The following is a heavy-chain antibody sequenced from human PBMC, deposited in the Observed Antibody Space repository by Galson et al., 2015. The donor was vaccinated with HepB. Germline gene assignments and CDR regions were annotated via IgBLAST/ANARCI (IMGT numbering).Heavy chain of an antibody. CDR3: ARALRYFDWLLPQWAFDI. J-gene: IGHJ3*02. Sequence: SLRLSCAASGFTFSSYSMNWVRQAPGKGLEWVSSISSSSSYIYYADSVKGRFTISRDNAKNSLYLQMNSLRAEDTAVYYCARALRYFDWLLPQWAFDIWGQGTMVTVSS. D-gene: IGHD3-9*01. CDR1: GFTFSSYS. CDR2: ISSSSSYI. V-gene: IGHV3-21*01.